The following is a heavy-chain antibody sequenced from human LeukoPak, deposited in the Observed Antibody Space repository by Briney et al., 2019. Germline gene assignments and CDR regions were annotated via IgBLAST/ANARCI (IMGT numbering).Heavy chain of an antibody. CDR3: ARDDGRYDFWSGYYSGYGMDV. Sequence: VSCXXXGYXXTXYAMHWVRQAPGQRLEWMGWINAGNGNTKYSQKFQGRVTITRDTSASTAYMELSSLRSEDTAVYYCARDDGRYDFWSGYYSGYGMDVWGQGTTVTVSS. D-gene: IGHD3-3*01. CDR2: INAGNGNT. J-gene: IGHJ6*02. CDR1: GYXXTXYA. V-gene: IGHV1-3*01.